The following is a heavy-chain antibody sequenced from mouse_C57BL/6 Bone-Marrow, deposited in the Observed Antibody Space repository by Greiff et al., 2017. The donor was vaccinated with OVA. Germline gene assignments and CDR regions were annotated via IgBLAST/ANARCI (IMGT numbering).Heavy chain of an antibody. V-gene: IGHV1-69*01. Sequence: QVQLQQPGAELVMPGASVKLSCKASGYTFTSYWMHWVKQRPGQGLEWIGEIDPSDSYTNYNQKFKGKSTLTVDKSSSTAYMQLSSLTSEDSAVYYGARVSPPYYFDYWGQGTTLTVSS. CDR3: ARVSPPYYFDY. D-gene: IGHD6-2*01. J-gene: IGHJ2*01. CDR1: GYTFTSYW. CDR2: IDPSDSYT.